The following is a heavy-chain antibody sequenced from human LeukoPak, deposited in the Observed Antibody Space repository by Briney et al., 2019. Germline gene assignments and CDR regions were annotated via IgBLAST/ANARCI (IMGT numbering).Heavy chain of an antibody. J-gene: IGHJ4*02. CDR2: ISSSSSTI. D-gene: IGHD2-2*01. V-gene: IGHV3-48*04. CDR1: GFTFSSYS. CDR3: ARLLGYCSSTSCYGNLYFDY. Sequence: GGSLRLSCAASGFTFSSYSMNWVRQAPGKGLEWVSYISSSSSTIYYADPVKGRFTISRDNAKNSLYLQMNSLRAEDTAVYYCARLLGYCSSTSCYGNLYFDYWGQGTLVTVSS.